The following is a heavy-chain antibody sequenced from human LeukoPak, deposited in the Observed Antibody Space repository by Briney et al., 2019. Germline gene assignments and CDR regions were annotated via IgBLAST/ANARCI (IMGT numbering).Heavy chain of an antibody. D-gene: IGHD3-10*01. V-gene: IGHV4-30-2*01. CDR1: GGSISSGGYY. J-gene: IGHJ3*02. Sequence: SETLSLTCTVSGGSISSGGYYWSWIRQPPGKGLEWIGYIYHSGSTYYNPSLKSRVTISVDRSKNQFSLKLSSVTAADTAVYYCAREGVYGSAVAFDIWGQGTMVTVSS. CDR3: AREGVYGSAVAFDI. CDR2: IYHSGST.